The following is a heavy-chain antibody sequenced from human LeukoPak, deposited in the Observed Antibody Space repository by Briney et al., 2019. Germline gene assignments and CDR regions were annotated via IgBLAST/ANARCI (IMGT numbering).Heavy chain of an antibody. CDR1: GYTFTDYF. J-gene: IGHJ3*02. V-gene: IGHV1-2*06. CDR3: ARDQGGDGNRAFDI. Sequence: ASVKVSCKTSGYTFTDYFMHWVRQAPGQGLEWMGRINPNSGDTIYAQKFQVRVTMTRDTSITTVYMELSRLRSDDTAVYYCARDQGGDGNRAFDIWGQGTMVTVSS. D-gene: IGHD2-21*02. CDR2: INPNSGDT.